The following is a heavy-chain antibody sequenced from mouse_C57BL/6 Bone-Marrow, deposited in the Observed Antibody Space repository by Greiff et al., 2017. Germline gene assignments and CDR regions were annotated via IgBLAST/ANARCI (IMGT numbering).Heavy chain of an antibody. CDR1: GYTFTSYW. V-gene: IGHV1-64*01. CDR3: ARPLLYYGSSWLGY. D-gene: IGHD1-1*01. CDR2: IHPNSGST. J-gene: IGHJ2*01. Sequence: QVQLQQPGAELVKPGASVKLSCKASGYTFTSYWMHWVKQRPVQGLEWIGMIHPNSGSTNYNEKFKSKATLTVDKSSSTAYMQLSSLTSEDSASYYCARPLLYYGSSWLGYWGQGTTLTVSS.